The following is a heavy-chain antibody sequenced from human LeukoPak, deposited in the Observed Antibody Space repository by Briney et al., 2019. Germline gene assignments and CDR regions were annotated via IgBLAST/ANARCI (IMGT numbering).Heavy chain of an antibody. CDR2: IYHSGST. CDR3: ARHRGSSGSYSGGTGFDY. CDR1: GGSISSGGYY. D-gene: IGHD1-26*01. V-gene: IGHV4-30-2*01. Sequence: SETLTLTCTVSGGSISSGGYYWSWIRQPPGKGLEWIGYIYHSGSTYYNPSLKSRVTISVDRSKNQFSLKLSSVTAADTAVYYCARHRGSSGSYSGGTGFDYWGQGTLVTVSS. J-gene: IGHJ4*02.